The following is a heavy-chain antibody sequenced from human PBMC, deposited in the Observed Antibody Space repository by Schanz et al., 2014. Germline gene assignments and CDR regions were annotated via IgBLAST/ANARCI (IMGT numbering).Heavy chain of an antibody. Sequence: QVQLVQSGAEVKKPGASVKVSCRTSGYTFTNHYMHWVRQAPGQGLEWMGIINPSGGNTSYAQKFQGRVTMTRDTSISTAYMELSRLRSDDTAVYYCANSDYWGQGTLVTVSS. J-gene: IGHJ4*02. CDR1: GYTFTNHY. CDR3: ANSDY. V-gene: IGHV1-46*01. CDR2: INPSGGNT.